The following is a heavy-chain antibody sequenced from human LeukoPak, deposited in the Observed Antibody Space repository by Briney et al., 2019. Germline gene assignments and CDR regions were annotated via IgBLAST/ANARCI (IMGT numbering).Heavy chain of an antibody. V-gene: IGHV3-23*01. D-gene: IGHD3-10*01. CDR1: GFTFSSYA. CDR3: AKDLWSYYYGSVDY. J-gene: IGHJ4*02. CDR2: ISGSGGST. Sequence: GSLRLYCAASGFTFSSYAMSWVRQAPGKGLEWVSAISGSGGSTYYADSVKGRFTISRDNSKNTLYLQMNSLRAEDTAAYYCAKDLWSYYYGSVDYWGQGTLVTVSS.